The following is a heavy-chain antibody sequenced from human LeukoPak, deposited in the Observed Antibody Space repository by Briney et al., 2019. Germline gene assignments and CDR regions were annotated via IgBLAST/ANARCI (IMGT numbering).Heavy chain of an antibody. CDR1: GFTFTTFW. J-gene: IGHJ4*02. Sequence: GGSLRLSCATSGFTFTTFWMHWVRQAPGKGLVWVSRISNDGSSTNYADSVKGRFTISRDSSKNTLYLQMNRLRAEDAAVYYCAKAPVTTCSGAYCYPFDYWGQGTLVTVSS. D-gene: IGHD2-21*01. CDR3: AKAPVTTCSGAYCYPFDY. V-gene: IGHV3-74*01. CDR2: ISNDGSST.